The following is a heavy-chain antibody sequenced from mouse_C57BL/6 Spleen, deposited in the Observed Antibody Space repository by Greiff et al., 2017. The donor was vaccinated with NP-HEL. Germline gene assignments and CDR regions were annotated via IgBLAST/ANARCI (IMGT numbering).Heavy chain of an antibody. J-gene: IGHJ4*01. Sequence: EVQLVESGEGLVKPGGSLKLSCAASGFTFSSYAMSWVRQTPEKRLEWVAYISSGGGGNTYYPDSVKGRFTISRDNAKNTLYLQMSSLRSEDTALYYCARHWNYYGSSFYAMDYWGQGTSVTVSS. CDR1: GFTFSSYA. CDR3: ARHWNYYGSSFYAMDY. D-gene: IGHD1-1*01. CDR2: ISSGGGGNT. V-gene: IGHV5-9*01.